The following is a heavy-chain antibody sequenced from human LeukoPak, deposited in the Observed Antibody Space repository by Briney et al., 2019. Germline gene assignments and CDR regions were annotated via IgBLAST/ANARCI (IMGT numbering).Heavy chain of an antibody. V-gene: IGHV3-9*01. D-gene: IGHD1-1*01. J-gene: IGHJ4*02. CDR1: GFTFDDYA. CDR3: AKARRDNGFDY. CDR2: VSWNSGNI. Sequence: GGSLRLSCAASGFTFDDYAVHWVRQAAWKGLEWVSGVSWNSGNIGYADSVKGRFTISRDDAKKSLYLQMNSLRTEDTALYYCAKARRDNGFDYWGQGTLVTVSS.